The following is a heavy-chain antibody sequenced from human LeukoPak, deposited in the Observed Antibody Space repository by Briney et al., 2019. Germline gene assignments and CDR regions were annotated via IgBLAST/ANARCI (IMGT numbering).Heavy chain of an antibody. J-gene: IGHJ4*02. CDR3: ARGEYYYGSGTVGVDDF. CDR1: GFTFTDYD. D-gene: IGHD3-10*01. CDR2: LYSGGIT. Sequence: GGSLRLSCAASGFTFTDYDMSWVRQAPGKGLECISILYSGGITAYADSVKGRFTISRDHLKNTLFLQMNNLRAEDTATYYCARGEYYYGSGTVGVDDFWGQGTLVTVSS. V-gene: IGHV3-53*01.